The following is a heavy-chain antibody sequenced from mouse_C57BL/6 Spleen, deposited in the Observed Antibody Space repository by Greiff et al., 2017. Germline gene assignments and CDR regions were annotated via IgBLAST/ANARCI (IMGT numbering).Heavy chain of an antibody. J-gene: IGHJ2*01. V-gene: IGHV14-4*01. CDR3: TFWYFDY. CDR1: GFNLNTDS. Sequence: EVPLQQSGAELVRPGPSVTLSCTSSGFNLNTDSMPWVRRRPDRGLGWVGWIDPENGDTEYASKFQSKATITADTSSNTAYLQLSSLTSEDTAVYYGTFWYFDYWGQGTTLTVSS. CDR2: IDPENGDT.